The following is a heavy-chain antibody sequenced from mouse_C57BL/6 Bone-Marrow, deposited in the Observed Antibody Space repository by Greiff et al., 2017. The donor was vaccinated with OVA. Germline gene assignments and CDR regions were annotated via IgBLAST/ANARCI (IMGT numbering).Heavy chain of an antibody. V-gene: IGHV1-26*01. D-gene: IGHD1-2*01. CDR2: INPNNGGT. CDR3: ARYDTTAYYYAMDY. Sequence: EVQLQQSGPELVKPGASVKISCKASGYTFTDYYMNWVKQSHGKSLEWIGDINPNNGGTSYNQKFKGKATLTVDKPSSTAYMQLSSLTSEDSAVYYCARYDTTAYYYAMDYWGQGTSVTVSS. CDR1: GYTFTDYY. J-gene: IGHJ4*01.